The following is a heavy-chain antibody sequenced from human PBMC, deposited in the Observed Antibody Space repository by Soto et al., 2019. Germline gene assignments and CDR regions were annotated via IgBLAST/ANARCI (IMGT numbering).Heavy chain of an antibody. CDR1: GYTFTSYG. CDR2: ISAYNGNT. Sequence: QVQLVQSGAEVKKPGASVKVSCKASGYTFTSYGISWVRQAPGQGLECMGWISAYNGNTNYAQKLQGRVTMTTDTSTSTAYMELRSLRSDDTAVYYCARDGPTSWGYSSSWDPFFDYWGQGTLVTVSS. J-gene: IGHJ4*02. CDR3: ARDGPTSWGYSSSWDPFFDY. D-gene: IGHD6-13*01. V-gene: IGHV1-18*01.